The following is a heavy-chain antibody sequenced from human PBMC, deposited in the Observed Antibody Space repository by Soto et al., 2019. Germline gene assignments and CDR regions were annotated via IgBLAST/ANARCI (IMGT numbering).Heavy chain of an antibody. D-gene: IGHD3-10*01. CDR2: IYYSGST. J-gene: IGHJ4*02. CDR3: ARPGNYGSGSYLYYLDY. V-gene: IGHV4-39*01. CDR1: VGSSGDLGGY. Sequence: PSETLSLTCTVSVGSSGDLGGYWGWISKPPGKGLEWIGSIYYSGSTYYNPSLKSRVTISVDTSKNQFSLELSSVTAADTAVYYCARPGNYGSGSYLYYLDYWGQGTLVTVSS.